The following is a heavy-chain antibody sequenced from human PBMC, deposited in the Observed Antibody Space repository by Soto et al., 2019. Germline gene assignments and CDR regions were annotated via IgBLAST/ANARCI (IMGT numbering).Heavy chain of an antibody. CDR3: ARHYGSGSSFDY. V-gene: IGHV4-39*01. J-gene: IGHJ4*02. CDR2: IYYSGST. CDR1: GGSISSSSYY. Sequence: SDTLSLTCTVSGGSISSSSYYWGWIRQPPGKGLEWIGSIYYSGSTYYNPSLKSRVIISVDTSKNQFSLKLSSVTAADTAVYYCARHYGSGSSFDYWGQGTLVPVSS. D-gene: IGHD3-10*01.